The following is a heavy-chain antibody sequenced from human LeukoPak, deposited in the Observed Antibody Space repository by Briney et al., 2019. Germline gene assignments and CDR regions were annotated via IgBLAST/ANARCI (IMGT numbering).Heavy chain of an antibody. D-gene: IGHD3-10*01. CDR2: ISSSSSYI. CDR3: ARDLRGSGSSDY. V-gene: IGHV3-21*01. J-gene: IGHJ4*02. Sequence: GGSLRLSCAAYGFTFSSYSMNWVRQAPGKGLEWVSSISSSSSYIYYADSVKGRFTISRDNAKNSLYLQMNSLRAEDTAVYYCARDLRGSGSSDYWGQGTLVTVSS. CDR1: GFTFSSYS.